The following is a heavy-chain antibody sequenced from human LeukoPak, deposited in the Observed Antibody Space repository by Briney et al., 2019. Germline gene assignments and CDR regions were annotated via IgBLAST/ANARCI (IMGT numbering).Heavy chain of an antibody. CDR1: GFTFSSYW. CDR2: IKQDGSEK. J-gene: IGHJ4*02. D-gene: IGHD3-3*01. V-gene: IGHV3-7*01. Sequence: GGSLRLSCAASGFTFSSYWMSWVRQAPGKGLEWVANIKQDGSEKYYVDSVKGRFTISRDNAKNSLYLQMNGLRAEDTAVYYCAREGISPYYDFWSGYYTELDYWGQGTLVTVSS. CDR3: AREGISPYYDFWSGYYTELDY.